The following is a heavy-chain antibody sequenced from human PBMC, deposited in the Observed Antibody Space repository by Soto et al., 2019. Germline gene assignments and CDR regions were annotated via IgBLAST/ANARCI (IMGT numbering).Heavy chain of an antibody. V-gene: IGHV5-10-1*01. D-gene: IGHD4-4*01. J-gene: IGHJ5*02. CDR3: ARRVTTFWFDP. CDR2: IDPSYSYT. Sequence: PXEXLDISRKCSGYXFPSYWLIWVRHMPGKGLEWMGRIDPSYSYTNYSPSFQGHVTISADKSISTAYLQWSSLKASDTAMYYCARRVTTFWFDPWGQGTLVTVSS. CDR1: GYXFPSYW.